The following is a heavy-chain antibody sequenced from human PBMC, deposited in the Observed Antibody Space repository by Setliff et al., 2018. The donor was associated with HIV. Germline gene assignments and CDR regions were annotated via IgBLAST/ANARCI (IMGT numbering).Heavy chain of an antibody. J-gene: IGHJ4*02. V-gene: IGHV4-4*09. CDR1: GGSISTFY. CDR2: IYTGGST. D-gene: IGHD2-21*01. CDR3: ARLGRAIDDGGSSLRLDF. Sequence: SETLSLTCTVSGGSISTFYWSWIRQPPGKGLEWIGYIYTGGSTNYNPSLKRRVTVSVDTSKNQFSLRLRSVTAADTATYFCARLGRAIDDGGSSLRLDFWGQGMLVTVSS.